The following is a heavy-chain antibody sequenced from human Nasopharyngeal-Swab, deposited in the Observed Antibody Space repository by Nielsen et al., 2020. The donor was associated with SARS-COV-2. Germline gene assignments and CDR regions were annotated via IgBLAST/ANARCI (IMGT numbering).Heavy chain of an antibody. J-gene: IGHJ3*02. CDR3: AGMIIANDAFDI. V-gene: IGHV1-2*06. Sequence: ASVKVSCKASGYTFTNHHIHWVRQAPGQRLEWMGRINPDTGVTIYAQNFQGRVTMTRDTSIRTAYMELSRLTSGDTAVYYCAGMIIANDAFDIWGQGTMVTVSS. CDR1: GYTFTNHH. D-gene: IGHD3-22*01. CDR2: INPDTGVT.